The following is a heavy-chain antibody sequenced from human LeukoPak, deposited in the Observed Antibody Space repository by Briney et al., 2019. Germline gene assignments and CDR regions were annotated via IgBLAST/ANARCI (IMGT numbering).Heavy chain of an antibody. CDR2: IYTSGST. Sequence: SETLSLTCTVSGGSISSYYWSWIRQPAGKGLEWIGRIYTSGSTNYNPSLKSRVTMSVDTSKNQFSLKLSSVTAADTAVYYCARDGDYGHANWFDPWGQGTLVTVSS. V-gene: IGHV4-4*07. CDR3: ARDGDYGHANWFDP. J-gene: IGHJ5*02. CDR1: GGSISSYY. D-gene: IGHD4-17*01.